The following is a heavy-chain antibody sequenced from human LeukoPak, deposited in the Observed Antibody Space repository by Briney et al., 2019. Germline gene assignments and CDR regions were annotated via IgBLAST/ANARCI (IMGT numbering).Heavy chain of an antibody. CDR3: ARGRPAAILYYYYYMDV. V-gene: IGHV4-34*01. J-gene: IGHJ6*03. CDR1: GGSFSGYY. D-gene: IGHD2-2*02. Sequence: SETQSLTCAVYGGSFSGYYWSWIRQPPGKGLEWIGEINHSGSTNYNPSLKSRVTISVDTSKNQFSLELSSVTAADTAVYYCARGRPAAILYYYYYMDVWGKGTTVTVSS. CDR2: INHSGST.